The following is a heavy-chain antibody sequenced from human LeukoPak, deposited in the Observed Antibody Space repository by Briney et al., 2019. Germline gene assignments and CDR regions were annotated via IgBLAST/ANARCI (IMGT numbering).Heavy chain of an antibody. V-gene: IGHV3-21*01. CDR1: GFTFSTYT. J-gene: IGHJ4*02. Sequence: GGPLRLSCAASGFTFSTYTMNWVRQAPGKGLEWVSSISGSTKYIYYADSLKGRFTISRDNAKNSLYLEMNSLRAEDTAVYYCARDRASSWPFDYWGQGTLVTVSS. D-gene: IGHD6-13*01. CDR3: ARDRASSWPFDY. CDR2: ISGSTKYI.